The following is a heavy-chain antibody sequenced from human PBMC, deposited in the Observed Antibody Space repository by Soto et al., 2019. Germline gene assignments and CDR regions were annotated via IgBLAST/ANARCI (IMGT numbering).Heavy chain of an antibody. Sequence: QLQLQESGPGLVKPSETLSLTCTVSGGSISSSSYYWGWIRQPPGKGLEWIGSIYYRGSTYYNPSLKSRVTISVDTSKNQFSLKLSSVTAADTAVYYCARPVVAAISWFDPWGQGTLVTVSS. D-gene: IGHD2-15*01. V-gene: IGHV4-39*01. CDR3: ARPVVAAISWFDP. CDR1: GGSISSSSYY. J-gene: IGHJ5*02. CDR2: IYYRGST.